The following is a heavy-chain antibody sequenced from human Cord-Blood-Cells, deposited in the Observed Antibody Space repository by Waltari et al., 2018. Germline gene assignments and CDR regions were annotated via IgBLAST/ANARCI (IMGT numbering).Heavy chain of an antibody. D-gene: IGHD3-22*01. CDR2: IKQDGSEK. J-gene: IGHJ4*02. CDR3: ARETYYYDSSGYSD. V-gene: IGHV3-7*01. CDR1: GFTFSSYW. Sequence: EVQLVESGGGLVQPGGSLRLSCAASGFTFSSYWMSWVRQAPGKGLEWVANIKQDGSEKYYVDSVKGRFTISRDNAKNSLYLQMNSLRAEDTAVYYCARETYYYDSSGYSDWGQGTLVTVSS.